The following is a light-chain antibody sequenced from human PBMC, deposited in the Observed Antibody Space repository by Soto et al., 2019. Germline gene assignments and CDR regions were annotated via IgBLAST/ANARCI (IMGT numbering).Light chain of an antibody. CDR1: QSVTSSS. Sequence: EIVLTQFPCTLSWSTGERATLSCRASQSVTSSSLAWYQQKVGRAPRVLIYGASNRATGIPDRFSGSGSGTDFTLTITRLETEDFAVYYCQQYGSSPRTFGQGTRLEIK. V-gene: IGKV3-20*01. CDR3: QQYGSSPRT. CDR2: GAS. J-gene: IGKJ5*01.